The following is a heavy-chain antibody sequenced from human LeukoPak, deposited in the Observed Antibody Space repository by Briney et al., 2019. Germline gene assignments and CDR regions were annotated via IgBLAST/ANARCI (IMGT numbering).Heavy chain of an antibody. V-gene: IGHV1-3*01. D-gene: IGHD5-24*01. CDR1: GYTFTDYA. J-gene: IGHJ4*02. Sequence: ASVKVSCKASGYTFTDYAINWVRQAPGQRLEWMGWINAGNGNTRYSQRFQGRVTIARDTSASTAYMELSSLTSEDTAVYYCVRGRWSATTASYYLDFWGQGTLVTVSS. CDR2: INAGNGNT. CDR3: VRGRWSATTASYYLDF.